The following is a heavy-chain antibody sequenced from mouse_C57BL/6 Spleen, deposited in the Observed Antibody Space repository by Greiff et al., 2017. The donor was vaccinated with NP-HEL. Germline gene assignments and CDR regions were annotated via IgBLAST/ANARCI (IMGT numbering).Heavy chain of an antibody. CDR1: GYTFTSYW. Sequence: QVQLKQPGAELVKPGASVKLSCKASGYTFTSYWMHWVKQRPGQGLEWIGMIHPNSGSTNYNEKFKSKATLTVGKSSSTAYMRLSSVTSEDSAVYYWARDPPLGSDYWGQGTTLTVSS. CDR3: ARDPPLGSDY. CDR2: IHPNSGST. D-gene: IGHD4-1*01. V-gene: IGHV1-64*01. J-gene: IGHJ2*01.